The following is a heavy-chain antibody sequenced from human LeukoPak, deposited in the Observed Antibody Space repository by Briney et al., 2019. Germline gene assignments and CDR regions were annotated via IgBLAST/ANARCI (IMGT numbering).Heavy chain of an antibody. Sequence: GGSLRLSCAASGFTFSSYWMHWVRQAPGKGLVWVSRINSDGSSTSYADSVKGRFTISRDNAKNTLYLQMNSLRAEDTAVYYCAREESSYSYDSSGYSGQDAFDIWGQGTMVTVSS. CDR3: AREESSYSYDSSGYSGQDAFDI. J-gene: IGHJ3*02. D-gene: IGHD3-22*01. V-gene: IGHV3-74*01. CDR1: GFTFSSYW. CDR2: INSDGSST.